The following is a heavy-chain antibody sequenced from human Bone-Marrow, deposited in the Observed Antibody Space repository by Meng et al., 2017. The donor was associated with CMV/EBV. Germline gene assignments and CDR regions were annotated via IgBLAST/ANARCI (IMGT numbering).Heavy chain of an antibody. J-gene: IGHJ4*02. CDR3: ARESPHYKYCSSTSCYRQIDY. V-gene: IGHV4-39*07. Sequence: SETLSLTCTVSGGSISSISYYWGWIRQPPGKGLEWIGSIYYSGSTYYNPSLKSRVTISVDTSKNQFSLKLSSVTAADTAVYYCARESPHYKYCSSTSCYRQIDYWGQGTLVTVSS. CDR1: GGSISSISYY. D-gene: IGHD2-2*02. CDR2: IYYSGST.